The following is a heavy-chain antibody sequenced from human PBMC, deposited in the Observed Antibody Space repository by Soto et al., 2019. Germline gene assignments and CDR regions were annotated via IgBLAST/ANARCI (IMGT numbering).Heavy chain of an antibody. D-gene: IGHD3-3*01. CDR3: AKGGRFPEARYYFLDV. CDR1: GASFSGYY. J-gene: IGHJ6*03. V-gene: IGHV4-34*01. Sequence: QVQLQQRGAGLLKPSETLSLPCVVDGASFSGYYWTWFRQPPGRGLEWIGEINDRGSTNHKPSLKSRVTMSTDTSKNQFSLNLRSVTAADTGVYYCAKGGRFPEARYYFLDVWGNGTTVTVSS. CDR2: INDRGST.